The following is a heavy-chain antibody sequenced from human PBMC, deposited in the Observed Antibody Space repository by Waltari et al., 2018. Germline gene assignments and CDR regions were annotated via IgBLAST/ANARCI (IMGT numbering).Heavy chain of an antibody. Sequence: DVQLVESGGGLVQPGGSLRLSCAASGFSFSTYWMHWVRQAPGKGLVWVARINSDGSGTSYADSVKGRFTISRDNAENTLYLQMNSLRVEDTAVYYCGGSASSNWFDPWGQGTLVTVSS. J-gene: IGHJ5*02. D-gene: IGHD6-13*01. CDR2: INSDGSGT. CDR1: GFSFSTYW. CDR3: GGSASSNWFDP. V-gene: IGHV3-74*01.